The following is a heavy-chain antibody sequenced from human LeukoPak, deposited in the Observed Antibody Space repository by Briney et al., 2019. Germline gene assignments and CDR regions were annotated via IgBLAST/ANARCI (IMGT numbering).Heavy chain of an antibody. Sequence: ASVKVSCKASGYTFTSYYMHWVRQAPGQGLEWMGGIIPIFGTANYAQKFQGRVTITTDESTSTAYMELSSLRSEDTAVYYCARSPNLAAARDYYYYYMDVWGKGTTVTVSS. V-gene: IGHV1-69*05. CDR2: IIPIFGTA. D-gene: IGHD6-13*01. CDR3: ARSPNLAAARDYYYYYMDV. CDR1: GYTFTSYY. J-gene: IGHJ6*03.